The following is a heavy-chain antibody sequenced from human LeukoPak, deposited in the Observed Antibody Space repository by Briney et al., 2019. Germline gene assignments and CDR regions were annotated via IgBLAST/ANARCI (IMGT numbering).Heavy chain of an antibody. CDR3: ARVSPISSGSYAY. CDR2: ISGSSSHS. Sequence: PGGSLRLSCAASGFTFSSYSMNWVRQAPGKGLEWVSYISGSSSHSNYADSVKGRFTISRDNAKNSLFLQMSSLRADDTAIYYCARVSPISSGSYAYWGQGTLVTVSS. CDR1: GFTFSSYS. D-gene: IGHD3-22*01. V-gene: IGHV3-21*05. J-gene: IGHJ4*02.